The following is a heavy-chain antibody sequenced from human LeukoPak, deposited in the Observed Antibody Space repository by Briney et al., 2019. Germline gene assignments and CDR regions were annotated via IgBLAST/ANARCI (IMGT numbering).Heavy chain of an antibody. Sequence: GGSLRLSCAASGFTFSSYSMNWVRQAPGKGLEWVSSISSSSSYIYYADSVKGRFTISRDNAKNSLYLQMNSLRAEDTAVYYCARVTMVRAVISYYYYYMDVWGKGTTVTVSS. CDR1: GFTFSSYS. V-gene: IGHV3-21*01. D-gene: IGHD3-10*01. J-gene: IGHJ6*03. CDR2: ISSSSSYI. CDR3: ARVTMVRAVISYYYYYMDV.